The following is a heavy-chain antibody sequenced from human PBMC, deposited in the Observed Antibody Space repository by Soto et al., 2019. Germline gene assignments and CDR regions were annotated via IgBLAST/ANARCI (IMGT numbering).Heavy chain of an antibody. J-gene: IGHJ3*02. CDR1: GFTFSSYA. CDR3: AKDRKYCSGGSCYFDAFDI. CDR2: ISGSGGST. D-gene: IGHD2-15*01. Sequence: EVQLLESGGGLVQPGGSLRLSCAASGFTFSSYAMSWVRQAPGKGLEWVSAISGSGGSTYYADSVKGRFTISRDNSKNTLYLQMNSLRAEDTAVYYCAKDRKYCSGGSCYFDAFDIWGQGTMVTVSS. V-gene: IGHV3-23*01.